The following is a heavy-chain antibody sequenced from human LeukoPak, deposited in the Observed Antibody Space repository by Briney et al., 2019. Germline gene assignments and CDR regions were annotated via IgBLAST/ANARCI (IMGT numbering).Heavy chain of an antibody. D-gene: IGHD3-22*01. V-gene: IGHV3-30*02. J-gene: IGHJ4*02. CDR3: AKDSEIVVVIKGYFDY. CDR1: GFTFSSYG. CDR2: IRYDGSNK. Sequence: GGSLRLSCAASGFTFSSYGMHWVRQAPGKGLEWVAFIRYDGSNKYYADSAKGRFTISRDNSKNTLYLQMNSLRAEDTAVYYCAKDSEIVVVIKGYFDYWGQGTLVTVSS.